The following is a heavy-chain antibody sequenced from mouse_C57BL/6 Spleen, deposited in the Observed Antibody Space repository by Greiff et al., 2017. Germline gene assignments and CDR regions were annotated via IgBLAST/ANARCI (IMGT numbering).Heavy chain of an antibody. CDR2: IYPGNSDT. CDR3: TERGKDFTTVVATYDAMDY. CDR1: GYTFTSYW. V-gene: IGHV1-5*01. Sequence: VQLQQSGTVLARPGASVKMSCKTSGYTFTSYWMHWVKQRPGQGLEWIGAIYPGNSDTSETQKFKGKATLTAVTSASTAYREHSSLTNEDSAVYYCTERGKDFTTVVATYDAMDYWGQGTSVTVSS. J-gene: IGHJ4*01. D-gene: IGHD1-1*01.